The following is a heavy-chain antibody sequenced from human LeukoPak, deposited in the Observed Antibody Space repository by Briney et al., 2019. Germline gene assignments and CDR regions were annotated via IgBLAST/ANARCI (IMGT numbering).Heavy chain of an antibody. V-gene: IGHV4-30-4*08. Sequence: SETLSLTCTVSGGSISSGDYYWSWIHQPPGKGLEWIGYIYYSGSTYYNPSLKSRVTISVDTSKNQFSLKLSSVTAADTAVYYCARDAPVGATSWGQGTMVTVSS. J-gene: IGHJ3*01. CDR2: IYYSGST. D-gene: IGHD1-26*01. CDR3: ARDAPVGATS. CDR1: GGSISSGDYY.